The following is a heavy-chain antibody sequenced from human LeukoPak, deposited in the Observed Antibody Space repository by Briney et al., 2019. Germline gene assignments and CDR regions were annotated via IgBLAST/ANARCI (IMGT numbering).Heavy chain of an antibody. Sequence: GSLRLSCAASGFTFSSYWMSWVRQAPGKGLEWVANIKQDGSEKYYVDSVKGRFTISRDNAKNSLYLQMNSLRAEDTAVYYCARERKYNWNYESSMIGFDPWGQGTLVTVSS. D-gene: IGHD1-7*01. CDR1: GFTFSSYW. CDR3: ARERKYNWNYESSMIGFDP. J-gene: IGHJ5*02. V-gene: IGHV3-7*01. CDR2: IKQDGSEK.